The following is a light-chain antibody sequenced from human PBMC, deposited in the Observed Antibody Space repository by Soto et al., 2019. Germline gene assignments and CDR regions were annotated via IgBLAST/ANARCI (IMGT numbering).Light chain of an antibody. Sequence: EIVMTQSPDTLSMSPGERATLSCRASQDVNNNVAWYQQKTGKAPRLLIYGASTRATGIPARCSGGGCRTVFTIIIGSLQAEDFAIYFLQQDKYQSTFGQGTTVEIK. CDR3: QQDKYQST. CDR2: GAS. CDR1: QDVNNN. J-gene: IGKJ1*01. V-gene: IGKV3-15*01.